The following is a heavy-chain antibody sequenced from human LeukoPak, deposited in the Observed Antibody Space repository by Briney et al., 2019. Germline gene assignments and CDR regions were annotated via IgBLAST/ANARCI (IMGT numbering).Heavy chain of an antibody. J-gene: IGHJ6*02. D-gene: IGHD3-3*01. V-gene: IGHV1-46*01. CDR3: ASDRGYDFWSGYYSYYYGMDV. CDR2: INPSGGST. Sequence: ASVKVSCKASGYTFTNYYIHWVRQAPGQGLEWMGIINPSGGSTSYAQKFQGRVTMTRDTSTSTVYMELSSLRSEDTAVYYCASDRGYDFWSGYYSYYYGMDVWGQGTRSPSP. CDR1: GYTFTNYY.